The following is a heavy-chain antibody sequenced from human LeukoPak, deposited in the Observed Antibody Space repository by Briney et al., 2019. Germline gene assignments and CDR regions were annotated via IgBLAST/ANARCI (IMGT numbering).Heavy chain of an antibody. CDR1: GFTFSSYS. D-gene: IGHD1-26*01. Sequence: PGGSLRLSCAASGFTFSSYSMNWVRQAPGKGLEWVSSISSSSNYIYYADSVKGRFTISRDNAKNSLYLQMNSLRAEDTAVYYCARDGPIVGASNDAFDIWGQGTMVTVSS. CDR3: ARDGPIVGASNDAFDI. J-gene: IGHJ3*02. CDR2: ISSSSNYI. V-gene: IGHV3-21*01.